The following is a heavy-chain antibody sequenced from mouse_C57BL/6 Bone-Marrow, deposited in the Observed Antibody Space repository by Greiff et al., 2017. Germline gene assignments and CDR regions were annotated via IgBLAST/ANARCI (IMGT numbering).Heavy chain of an antibody. CDR1: TSYW. V-gene: IGHV1-72*01. CDR3: AREGYGSSENY. Sequence: QVQLQQPGAELVKPGASVKLSFTSYWMHWVKQRPGRGLEWIGRIDPNSGGTKYNEKFKSKATLTVDKPSSTAYMQLSSLTSEDSAVYYCAREGYGSSENYWGQGTTLTVSS. D-gene: IGHD1-1*01. J-gene: IGHJ2*01. CDR2: IDPNSGGT.